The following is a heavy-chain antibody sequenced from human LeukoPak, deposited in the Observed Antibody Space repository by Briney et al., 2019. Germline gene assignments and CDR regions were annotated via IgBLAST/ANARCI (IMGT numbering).Heavy chain of an antibody. Sequence: SETLSLTCAVAGYSISTGNHWGWIRQSPEKGREWIGSIHYSGSTLYNPSLKSRVTISIDTSKNRFSLKLSSVTAADTAVFYCARGGSRSYTSSTLDYWGQGTLVTVSS. CDR3: ARGGSRSYTSSTLDY. V-gene: IGHV4-38-2*01. CDR2: IHYSGST. J-gene: IGHJ4*02. D-gene: IGHD6-6*01. CDR1: GYSISTGNH.